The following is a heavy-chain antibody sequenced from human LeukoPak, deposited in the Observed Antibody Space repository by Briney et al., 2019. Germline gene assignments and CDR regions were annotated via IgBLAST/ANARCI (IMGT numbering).Heavy chain of an antibody. CDR3: AKDPGIAAAGTYTWFDY. CDR2: ISGSGGST. V-gene: IGHV3-23*01. J-gene: IGHJ4*02. D-gene: IGHD6-13*01. Sequence: GGSLRLSCAASGFTFSSYAMSWVRQAPGKGLEWVSAISGSGGSTYYADSVKGRFTVSRDNSKNTLYLQMNSLRAEDTAVYYCAKDPGIAAAGTYTWFDYWGQGTLVTVSS. CDR1: GFTFSSYA.